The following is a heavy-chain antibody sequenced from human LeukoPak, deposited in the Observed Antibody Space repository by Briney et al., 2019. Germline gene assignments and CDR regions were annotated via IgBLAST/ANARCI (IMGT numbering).Heavy chain of an antibody. CDR2: ISSSSSTI. CDR3: VRAGAHYSNYGQNWSDP. Sequence: PGGSLRLSCAASGFTFSSYSMNWVRQAPGKGLEWVSYISSSSSTIYYADSVKGRFTISRDNAKNSLYLQMNSLRAEDTAVYYCVRAGAHYSNYGQNWSDPWGQGTLVTVSS. V-gene: IGHV3-48*01. J-gene: IGHJ5*02. CDR1: GFTFSSYS. D-gene: IGHD4-11*01.